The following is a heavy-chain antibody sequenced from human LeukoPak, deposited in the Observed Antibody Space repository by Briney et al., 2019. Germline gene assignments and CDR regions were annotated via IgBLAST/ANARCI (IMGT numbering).Heavy chain of an antibody. Sequence: GESLKISCKGSGYSFTSYWIGWVRQMPGKGLEWMEIIYPGDSDTRYSPSFQGQVTISADKSISTAYLQWSSLKASDTAMYYCARSPDIVVVPAAIPVGGGWFDPWGQGTLVTVSS. CDR2: IYPGDSDT. CDR1: GYSFTSYW. CDR3: ARSPDIVVVPAAIPVGGGWFDP. J-gene: IGHJ5*02. D-gene: IGHD2-2*02. V-gene: IGHV5-51*01.